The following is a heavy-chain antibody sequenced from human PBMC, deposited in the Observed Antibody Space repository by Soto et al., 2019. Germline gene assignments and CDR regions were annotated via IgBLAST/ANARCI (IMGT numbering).Heavy chain of an antibody. CDR2: ISSGSSYI. D-gene: IGHD3-3*01. CDR1: GFTFSRYE. V-gene: IGHV3-21*01. CDR3: AKTYYDFWSGYYPIDY. J-gene: IGHJ4*02. Sequence: PGGSLRLSCAASGFTFSRYEMNWFRQAPGKGLEWVSSISSGSSYIFYADSVKGRFTISRDNAKNSLYLQMNSLRAEDTAVYYCAKTYYDFWSGYYPIDYWGQGTLVTVSS.